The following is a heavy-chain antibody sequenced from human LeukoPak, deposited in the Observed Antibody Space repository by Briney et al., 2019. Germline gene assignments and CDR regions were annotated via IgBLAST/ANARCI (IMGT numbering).Heavy chain of an antibody. Sequence: SVKVSCKASGGTFSSYAISWVRQAPGQGLEWMGRIIPILGIANYAQKFQGRVTITADKSTSTAYMELSSLRSEDAAVYYCARDLPLAAAAGSWGQGTLVTVSS. CDR1: GGTFSSYA. D-gene: IGHD6-13*01. CDR3: ARDLPLAAAAGS. J-gene: IGHJ4*02. CDR2: IIPILGIA. V-gene: IGHV1-69*04.